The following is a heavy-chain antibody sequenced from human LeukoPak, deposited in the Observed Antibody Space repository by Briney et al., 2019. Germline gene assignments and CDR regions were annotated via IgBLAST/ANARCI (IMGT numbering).Heavy chain of an antibody. CDR1: GYTLTGNY. V-gene: IGHV1-2*02. CDR2: ISPHSGFT. Sequence: GASVKVSCKASGYTLTGNYIHWVRQAPGQGLEWMGWISPHSGFTMYPQRFQGRVTMTTDTSISTAFLEVRRLRSDDTAAYYCARQTGDDALDIWGQGTMITVYS. J-gene: IGHJ3*02. CDR3: ARQTGDDALDI. D-gene: IGHD7-27*01.